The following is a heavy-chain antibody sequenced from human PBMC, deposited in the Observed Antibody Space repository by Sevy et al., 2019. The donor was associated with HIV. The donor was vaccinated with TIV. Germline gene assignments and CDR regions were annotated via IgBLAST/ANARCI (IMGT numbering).Heavy chain of an antibody. CDR3: ARDSDQGYCSGGDCYPSLGGNWFDP. CDR1: GYTFTGYY. V-gene: IGHV1-2*02. CDR2: INPKSGGT. Sequence: ASVKVSCKASGYTFTGYYMHWVRQAPGQGLEWMGWINPKSGGTNYAQKFQGRVTMTRDTSISTAYMELSRLRSDDTAVYYCARDSDQGYCSGGDCYPSLGGNWFDPWGQGTLVTVSS. D-gene: IGHD2-15*01. J-gene: IGHJ5*02.